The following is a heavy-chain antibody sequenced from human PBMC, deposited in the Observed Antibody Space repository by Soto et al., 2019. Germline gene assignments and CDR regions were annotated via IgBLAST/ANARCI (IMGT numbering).Heavy chain of an antibody. CDR3: ARGRASYCSSTSCYGYYYYGMDV. CDR2: INAGNGNT. V-gene: IGHV1-3*01. J-gene: IGHJ6*02. D-gene: IGHD2-2*01. CDR1: GYTFTSYA. Sequence: QVQLVQSGAEVKKPGASVKVSCKASGYTFTSYAMHWVRQAPGQRLEWMGWINAGNGNTNYAQKLQGRVTVTTDTSTGTAYMELRSLRSDDTAVYYCARGRASYCSSTSCYGYYYYGMDVWGQGTTVTVSS.